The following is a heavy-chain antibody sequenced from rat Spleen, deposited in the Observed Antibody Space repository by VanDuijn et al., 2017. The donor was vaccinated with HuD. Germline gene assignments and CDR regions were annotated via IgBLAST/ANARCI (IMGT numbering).Heavy chain of an antibody. CDR3: TTVLQGHGFAY. CDR2: ISTGGGNT. V-gene: IGHV5S13*01. J-gene: IGHJ3*01. Sequence: EVQLVESGGDLVQPGRSLKLSCAASGFTFSNYGMHWCRQAPTKGLEWVASISTGGGNTYYRDSVKGRFTISRHNTQNTLYLQRNSLRSEDTATYYCTTVLQGHGFAYWGQGTLVTVSS. D-gene: IGHD1-1*01. CDR1: GFTFSNYG.